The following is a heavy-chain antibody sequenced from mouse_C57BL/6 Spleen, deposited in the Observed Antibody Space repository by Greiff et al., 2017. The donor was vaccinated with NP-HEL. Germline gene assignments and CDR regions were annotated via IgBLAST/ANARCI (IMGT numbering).Heavy chain of an antibody. J-gene: IGHJ2*01. CDR1: GFNIKDDY. D-gene: IGHD1-1*01. CDR2: IDPENGDT. CDR3: TTEVVATDY. V-gene: IGHV14-4*01. Sequence: VQLQQSGAELVRPGASVKLSCTASGFNIKDDYMHWVKQRPEQGLEWIGWIDPENGDTEYASKFQGKATITADTSYNTAYLQLSSLTSEDTAVYYCTTEVVATDYWGQGTTLTVSS.